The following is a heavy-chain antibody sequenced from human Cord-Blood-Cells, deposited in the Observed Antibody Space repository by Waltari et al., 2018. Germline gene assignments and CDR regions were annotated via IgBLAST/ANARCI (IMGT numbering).Heavy chain of an antibody. CDR2: IKQDGSEE. J-gene: IGHJ3*02. CDR3: ARSRTGDAFDI. Sequence: EVQLVESGGGLVQPGGSLRLSCAASGFTFSSYWMSWVRQAPGKGLEWVANIKQDGSEEYYVDSVKGRFTISRDNAKNSLYLQMNSLRAEDTAVYYCARSRTGDAFDIWGQGTMVTVSS. D-gene: IGHD7-27*01. V-gene: IGHV3-7*01. CDR1: GFTFSSYW.